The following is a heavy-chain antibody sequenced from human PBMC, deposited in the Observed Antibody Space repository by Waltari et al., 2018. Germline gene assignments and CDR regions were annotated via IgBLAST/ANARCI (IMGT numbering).Heavy chain of an antibody. V-gene: IGHV1-18*01. Sequence: QVQLVQSGAEVKKPGVSVKVSCKASGYTFTSYGISWVRQAPGQVIEWIAWSSSYNGNTNYEQRLQGKVTMTRNASISTAYVKLGSPGSEDTAVYYCARGPNSRGQDFDYWGQGTLVTVSS. D-gene: IGHD4-4*01. CDR2: SSSYNGNT. CDR1: GYTFTSYG. J-gene: IGHJ4*02. CDR3: ARGPNSRGQDFDY.